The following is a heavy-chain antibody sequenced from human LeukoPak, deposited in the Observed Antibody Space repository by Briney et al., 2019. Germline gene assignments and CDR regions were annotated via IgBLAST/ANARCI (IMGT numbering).Heavy chain of an antibody. D-gene: IGHD3-10*01. Sequence: GASVEVSCKASGYPFSVYYMHWVRQAPGQGPEWMGWIDPNSGGTNYAQKFQGRVTMTRDTSISTAYMELSRLRSDDTAVYYCAREDSMVRGVRARWFDPWGQGTLVTVSS. V-gene: IGHV1-2*02. J-gene: IGHJ5*02. CDR3: AREDSMVRGVRARWFDP. CDR2: IDPNSGGT. CDR1: GYPFSVYY.